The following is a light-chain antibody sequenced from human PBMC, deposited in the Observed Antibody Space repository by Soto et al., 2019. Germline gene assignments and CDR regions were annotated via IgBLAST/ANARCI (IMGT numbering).Light chain of an antibody. CDR1: QSLSSN. J-gene: IGKJ1*01. CDR3: QQYHIWPPWT. Sequence: DIVMTQSPATLSVSPGERATLSCRASQSLSSNLAWYQQKPGQAPRLLIYAASTRATGIPARFSGSGSGTEFALTISSLQSEDFAVYYCQQYHIWPPWTSGQGTKVEIK. V-gene: IGKV3-15*01. CDR2: AAS.